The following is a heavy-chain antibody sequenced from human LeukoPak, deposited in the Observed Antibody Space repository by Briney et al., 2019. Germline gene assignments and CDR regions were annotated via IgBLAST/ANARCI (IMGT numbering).Heavy chain of an antibody. Sequence: SETLSLTCTVSGGSISSYYWSWIRQPPGKGLEWIGYIYYSGSTNYNPSLKSRVTISVDTSKNQFSLKLSSVTAADTAVYYCAREGGSSLLYYYGMDVWGQGTTVTVSS. CDR1: GGSISSYY. CDR2: IYYSGST. J-gene: IGHJ6*02. CDR3: AREGGSSLLYYYGMDV. D-gene: IGHD1-26*01. V-gene: IGHV4-59*01.